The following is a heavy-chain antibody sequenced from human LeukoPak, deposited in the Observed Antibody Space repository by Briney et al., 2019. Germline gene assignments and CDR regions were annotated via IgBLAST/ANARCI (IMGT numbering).Heavy chain of an antibody. CDR2: ISSSSSYI. D-gene: IGHD3-3*01. Sequence: GGSLRLSCAASGFTFSSYSMNWVRQAPGKGLEWVSSISSSSSYIYYADSVKGRFTISRDNAKNSLYLQMNSLRAEDTAVYYCARLYDFWSGYYSYYFDYWGQGTLVTVSS. V-gene: IGHV3-21*01. J-gene: IGHJ4*02. CDR3: ARLYDFWSGYYSYYFDY. CDR1: GFTFSSYS.